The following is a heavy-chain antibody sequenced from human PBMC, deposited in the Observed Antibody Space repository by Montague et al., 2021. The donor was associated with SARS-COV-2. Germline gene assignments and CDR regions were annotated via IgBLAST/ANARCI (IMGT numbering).Heavy chain of an antibody. D-gene: IGHD1-7*01. J-gene: IGHJ3*02. Sequence: CAISGDSVSRHNPAWNWLRQSPPRGLEWLGRTYYGSSWNTDYAVSVKSRITISPDTSKNQFSLHLNSVTPEDTAVYYCARGWNYAFDIWSQGTMVTVSS. V-gene: IGHV6-1*01. CDR3: ARGWNYAFDI. CDR2: TYYGSSWNT. CDR1: GDSVSRHNPA.